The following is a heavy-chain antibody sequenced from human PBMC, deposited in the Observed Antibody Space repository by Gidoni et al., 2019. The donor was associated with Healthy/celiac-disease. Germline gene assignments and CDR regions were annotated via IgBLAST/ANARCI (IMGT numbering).Heavy chain of an antibody. Sequence: QVQLVQSGAEVKTPGASVKVSCQASGYTFTTYYMHWVRQAPGQGLEWMGIINPSGGSTSYAQKFQGRVTMTRDTSTSTVYMELSSLRSEDTAVYYCARDLSYYYGSGSYAFDYWGQGTLVTVSS. D-gene: IGHD3-10*01. CDR1: GYTFTTYY. V-gene: IGHV1-46*01. CDR3: ARDLSYYYGSGSYAFDY. J-gene: IGHJ4*02. CDR2: INPSGGST.